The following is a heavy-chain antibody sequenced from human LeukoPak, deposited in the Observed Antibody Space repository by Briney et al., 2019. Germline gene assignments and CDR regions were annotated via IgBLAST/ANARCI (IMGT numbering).Heavy chain of an antibody. D-gene: IGHD6-19*01. CDR1: GGTFSSYA. J-gene: IGHJ4*02. V-gene: IGHV1-69*04. CDR3: ASLVFSSGWYGYFDY. Sequence: SVKVSCKASGGTFSSYAISWVRQAPGQGLEWMGRIIPILGIANYAQKFQGRVTITADKSTSTAYMELSSLRSEDTAVYYCASLVFSSGWYGYFDYWGQGTLVTVSS. CDR2: IIPILGIA.